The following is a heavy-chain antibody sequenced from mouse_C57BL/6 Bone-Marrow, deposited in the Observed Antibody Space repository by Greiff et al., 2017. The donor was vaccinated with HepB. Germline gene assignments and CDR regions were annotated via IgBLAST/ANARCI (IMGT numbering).Heavy chain of an antibody. J-gene: IGHJ2*01. CDR2: ISSGGSYT. Sequence: VQLKESGGDLVKPGGSLKLSCAASGFTFSSYGMSWVRQTPDKRLEWVATISSGGSYTYYPDSVKGRFTISRDNAKNTLYLQMSSLKSEDTAMYYCARSDFYFDYWGQGTTLTVSS. CDR1: GFTFSSYG. CDR3: ARSDFYFDY. V-gene: IGHV5-6*01.